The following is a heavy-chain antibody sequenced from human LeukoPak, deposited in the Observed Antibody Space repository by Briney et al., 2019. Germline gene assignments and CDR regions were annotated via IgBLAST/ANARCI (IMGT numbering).Heavy chain of an antibody. CDR1: GFTFSDYS. V-gene: IGHV3-48*04. CDR2: ISSGSTTI. J-gene: IGHJ3*02. CDR3: ARHRSRYQVQIPDDAFDI. Sequence: PGGSLRLSCAASGFTFSDYSMNWVRQAPGKGLEWVSYISSGSTTIYYADSVKGRFTISRDNAKNSLYLQMNSLRAEDTAVYYCARHRSRYQVQIPDDAFDIWGQGTMVTVSS. D-gene: IGHD2-2*01.